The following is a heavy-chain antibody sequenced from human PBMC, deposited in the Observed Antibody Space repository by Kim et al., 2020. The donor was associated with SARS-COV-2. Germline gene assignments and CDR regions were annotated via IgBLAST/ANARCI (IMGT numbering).Heavy chain of an antibody. D-gene: IGHD4-17*01. J-gene: IGHJ5*02. Sequence: FQGRVTITADESTSTAYMELSSLRSEDTAVYYCARDYYGGNLYSLYWFDPWGQGTLVTVSS. CDR3: ARDYYGGNLYSLYWFDP. V-gene: IGHV1-69*01.